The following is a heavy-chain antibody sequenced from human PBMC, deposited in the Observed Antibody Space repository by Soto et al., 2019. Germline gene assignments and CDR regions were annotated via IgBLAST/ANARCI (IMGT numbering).Heavy chain of an antibody. Sequence: SSETLSLTCAVSGGSIRSGGYSWNWIRQPPGKGLEWIGSIYHSGSTYYNPSLKSRVTISVDRSNNQFSLKLNSVTAADTAVYYCARGGSSSSWTFDPWGQGTLVTVSS. J-gene: IGHJ5*02. D-gene: IGHD6-6*01. CDR1: GGSIRSGGYS. V-gene: IGHV4-30-2*01. CDR3: ARGGSSSSWTFDP. CDR2: IYHSGST.